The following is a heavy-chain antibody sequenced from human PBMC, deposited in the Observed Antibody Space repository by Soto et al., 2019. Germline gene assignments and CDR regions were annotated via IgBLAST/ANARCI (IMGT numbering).Heavy chain of an antibody. CDR2: ISGNNVYV. J-gene: IGHJ3*02. V-gene: IGHV3-21*01. CDR3: ARDRCSGGSCYRTYAFDM. CDR1: GFNLSIYT. Sequence: EAQLVESGGGLVKPGGSLRVSCAASGFNLSIYTMNWVRQAPGKGLEWVSSISGNNVYVYYADSVKGRFSISRDNAKNSLTLQMNSLRAEDTALDYCARDRCSGGSCYRTYAFDMWGQGTLVTVS. D-gene: IGHD2-15*01.